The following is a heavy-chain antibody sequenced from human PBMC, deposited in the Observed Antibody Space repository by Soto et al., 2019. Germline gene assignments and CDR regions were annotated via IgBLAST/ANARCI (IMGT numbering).Heavy chain of an antibody. CDR1: GGTFSSYA. J-gene: IGHJ4*02. D-gene: IGHD5-12*01. CDR3: AREDRDGYNYRYFDY. V-gene: IGHV1-69*06. CDR2: IIPIFGTA. Sequence: QVQLVQSGAELKKPGSSVKVSCKASGGTFSSYAISWVRQAPGQGLEWMGVIIPIFGTANYAQKFQGRVTITADKSTRTAYMELSSPRSEDTAVYYCAREDRDGYNYRYFDYCGQGTPVTVSS.